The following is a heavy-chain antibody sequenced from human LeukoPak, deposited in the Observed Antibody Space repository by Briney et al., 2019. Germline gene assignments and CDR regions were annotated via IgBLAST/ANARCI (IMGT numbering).Heavy chain of an antibody. J-gene: IGHJ4*02. D-gene: IGHD6-19*01. Sequence: ASVKVSCKASGYTFTSYGISWVRQAPGQGLEWMGWISAYNGNTNYAQKLQGRVTMTTDTSTSTAYMELRSLRSDGTAVYYCARVGVAVAGTGGSLFDYWGQGTLVTVSS. V-gene: IGHV1-18*01. CDR2: ISAYNGNT. CDR1: GYTFTSYG. CDR3: ARVGVAVAGTGGSLFDY.